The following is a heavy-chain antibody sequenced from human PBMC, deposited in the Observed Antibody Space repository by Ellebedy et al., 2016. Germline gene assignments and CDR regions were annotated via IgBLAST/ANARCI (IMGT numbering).Heavy chain of an antibody. CDR1: GFTFSSYV. V-gene: IGHV3-23*01. J-gene: IGHJ4*02. Sequence: GGSLRLSXRASGFTFSSYVMSWVRQAPGKGLKWVSGLSRSGDTTYYADSVKGRFTISRDNPKNTLYLQMNSLRVEDTAVYYCAKASGSYHYYFDYWGQGTLVTVSS. CDR3: AKASGSYHYYFDY. CDR2: LSRSGDTT. D-gene: IGHD3-10*01.